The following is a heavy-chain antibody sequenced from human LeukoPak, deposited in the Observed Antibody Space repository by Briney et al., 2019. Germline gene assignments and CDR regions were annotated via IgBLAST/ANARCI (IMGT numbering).Heavy chain of an antibody. CDR2: IYHSGST. CDR3: ATQRGYCSSTSCHTYDY. V-gene: IGHV4-38-2*01. Sequence: SETLSLTCAVSGYSISSGYYWGWIRQPPGKGLEWIGSIYHSGSTYYNPSLKSRVTISVDTSKNQFSLKLSSVTAADTAVYYCATQRGYCSSTSCHTYDYWGQGTLVTVSS. CDR1: GYSISSGYY. J-gene: IGHJ4*02. D-gene: IGHD2-2*02.